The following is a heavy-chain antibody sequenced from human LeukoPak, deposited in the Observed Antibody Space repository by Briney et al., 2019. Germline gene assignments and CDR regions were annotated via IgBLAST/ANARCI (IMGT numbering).Heavy chain of an antibody. V-gene: IGHV4-39*07. CDR1: GGSISSSSYY. J-gene: IGHJ3*02. Sequence: SETLSLTCTVSGGSISSSSYYWGWIRQPPGKGLEWIGSIYYSGSTYYNPSLKSRVTISVDTSKNQFSLRLRSMTAADTAVYYCARDVSRGRYFSAFDMWGQGTMVTVSS. CDR2: IYYSGST. CDR3: ARDVSRGRYFSAFDM. D-gene: IGHD1-26*01.